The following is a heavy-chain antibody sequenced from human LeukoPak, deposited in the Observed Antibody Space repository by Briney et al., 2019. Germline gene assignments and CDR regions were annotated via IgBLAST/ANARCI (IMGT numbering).Heavy chain of an antibody. V-gene: IGHV3-30*02. CDR1: GFTFNTYA. Sequence: GGSLRLSCAASGFTFNTYAMHWVRQAPGKGLEWVALIWYDGSNRDYADSVKGRFTVSRDNSKNTLYLQMNSLRAEDTAVYYCAKDDSSGYNYFDYWGQGTLVTVSS. D-gene: IGHD3-22*01. CDR3: AKDDSSGYNYFDY. CDR2: IWYDGSNR. J-gene: IGHJ4*02.